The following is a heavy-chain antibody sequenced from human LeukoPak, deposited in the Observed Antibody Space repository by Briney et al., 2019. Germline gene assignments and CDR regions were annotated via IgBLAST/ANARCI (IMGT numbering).Heavy chain of an antibody. CDR3: ARHCCSGPAKRVFDI. J-gene: IGHJ3*02. D-gene: IGHD2-15*01. V-gene: IGHV4-39*01. CDR2: ISYSGNT. Sequence: SETLSLTCTVSGGSIISSDYHWGWVRQPPGKGLEWIGTISYSGNTDYNPSLRSRVTISVDTSNNQFSLRLGSVTAADTAVYHCARHCCSGPAKRVFDIWGQGTMVTDSS. CDR1: GGSIISSDYH.